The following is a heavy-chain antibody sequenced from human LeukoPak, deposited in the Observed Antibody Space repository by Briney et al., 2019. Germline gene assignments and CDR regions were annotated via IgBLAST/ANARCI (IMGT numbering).Heavy chain of an antibody. CDR2: INPSGGST. CDR3: ATGGSYIFTWFDP. D-gene: IGHD1-26*01. V-gene: IGHV1-46*01. Sequence: ASVKVSCKASGDTLTNYYMHWVRQAPGQGLERMGTINPSGGSTSYAQKFQGRITMTRDTFTSTVYMELSSLRSEDTAVYYCATGGSYIFTWFDPWGQGTLVTVSS. CDR1: GDTLTNYY. J-gene: IGHJ5*02.